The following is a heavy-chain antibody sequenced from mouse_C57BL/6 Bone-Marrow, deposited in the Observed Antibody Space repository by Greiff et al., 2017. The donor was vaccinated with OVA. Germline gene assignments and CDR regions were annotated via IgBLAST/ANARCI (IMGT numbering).Heavy chain of an antibody. V-gene: IGHV1-7*01. CDR2: INPSSGYT. D-gene: IGHD1-3*01. Sequence: VQLQQSGAELAKPGASVKLSCKASGYTFTSYWMHWVKQRPGQGLEWIGYINPSSGYTKYNQKFKDKATFTADKSSSTAYMQLSSLTYEDSAVYYCARDNSEGDYWGQGTSVTVSS. J-gene: IGHJ4*01. CDR3: ARDNSEGDY. CDR1: GYTFTSYW.